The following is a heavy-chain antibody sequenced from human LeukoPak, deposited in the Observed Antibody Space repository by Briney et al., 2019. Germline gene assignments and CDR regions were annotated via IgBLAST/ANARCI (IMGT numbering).Heavy chain of an antibody. D-gene: IGHD3-10*01. Sequence: SGGSLRLSCTASGFALSAYWMHWVAQAPGKGLVWVSRISGDGTKTTYADSVKGRFTIFRDNARNTLFLQMNSLRAEDTAVYYCARGIYYGSDNFDYWGQGTLVTVSS. V-gene: IGHV3-74*01. CDR3: ARGIYYGSDNFDY. CDR1: GFALSAYW. CDR2: ISGDGTKT. J-gene: IGHJ4*02.